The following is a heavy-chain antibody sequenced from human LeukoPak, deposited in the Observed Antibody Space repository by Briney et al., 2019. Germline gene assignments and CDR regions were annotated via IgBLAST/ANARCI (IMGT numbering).Heavy chain of an antibody. J-gene: IGHJ4*02. V-gene: IGHV3-9*01. CDR3: AKDRHYDSSGYSDY. Sequence: GGSLRLSCAASGFTFSSYAMSWVRQAPGKGLEWVSGISWNSGSIGYADSVKGRFTISRDNAKNSLYLQMNSLRAEDTALYYCAKDRHYDSSGYSDYWGQGTLVTVSS. D-gene: IGHD3-22*01. CDR1: GFTFSSYA. CDR2: ISWNSGSI.